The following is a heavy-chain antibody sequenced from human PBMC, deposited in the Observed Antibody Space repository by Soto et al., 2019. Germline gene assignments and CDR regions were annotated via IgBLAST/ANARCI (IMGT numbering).Heavy chain of an antibody. CDR1: GFTFSSYA. Sequence: GSLRLSCAASGFTFSSYAMHWVRQAPGKGLEWVAVISYDGSNKYYADSVKGRFTISRDNSKNTLYLQMNSLRAEDTAVYYCARDLNYYDSSGYPHDAFDIWGQGTMVTVSS. J-gene: IGHJ3*02. D-gene: IGHD3-22*01. CDR2: ISYDGSNK. CDR3: ARDLNYYDSSGYPHDAFDI. V-gene: IGHV3-30-3*01.